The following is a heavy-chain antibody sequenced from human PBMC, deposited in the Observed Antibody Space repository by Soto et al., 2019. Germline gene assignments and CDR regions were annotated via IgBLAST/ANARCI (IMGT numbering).Heavy chain of an antibody. CDR3: TTDPYTSVIVVRFDY. J-gene: IGHJ4*01. CDR2: IKSKGHGGTT. Sequence: GGSLRLSCAASGFAFSNAWINWVRQAPGKGLEWVGRIKSKGHGGTTDFAAPVRGRFAISRDDSRNLVYMQMNSLNTEDTAVYYCTTDPYTSVIVVRFDYWGHGTLVTVSS. CDR1: GFAFSNAW. V-gene: IGHV3-15*07. D-gene: IGHD3-22*01.